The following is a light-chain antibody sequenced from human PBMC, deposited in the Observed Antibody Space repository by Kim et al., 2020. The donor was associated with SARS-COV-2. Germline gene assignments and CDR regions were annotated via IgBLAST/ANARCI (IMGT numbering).Light chain of an antibody. Sequence: APRLLLYGASTRATGVPARFSGSGSGTEFTLTISSLQSVVSAVYYCQQFYNWPPITFGQGTRLEIK. J-gene: IGKJ5*01. V-gene: IGKV3-15*01. CDR3: QQFYNWPPIT. CDR2: GAS.